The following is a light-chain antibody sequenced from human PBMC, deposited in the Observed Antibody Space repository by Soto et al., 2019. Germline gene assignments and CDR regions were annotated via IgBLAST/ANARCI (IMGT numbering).Light chain of an antibody. Sequence: EIVLTQSPGTLSLSPGERATHSCRASQSVSSSNLAWYQQKPGQAPRLLIYGAAARATGIPARFSGSGSGTEFTLTISSLESEDSAVYYCQQYSSWPPWTFGQGTKVDIK. CDR3: QQYSSWPPWT. CDR2: GAA. V-gene: IGKV3-20*01. J-gene: IGKJ1*01. CDR1: QSVSSSN.